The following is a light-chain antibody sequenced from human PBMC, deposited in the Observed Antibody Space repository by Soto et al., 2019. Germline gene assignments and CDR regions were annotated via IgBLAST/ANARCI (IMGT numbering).Light chain of an antibody. Sequence: QSVLTQPASVSGSPGQSITISCTGTISDIGGYEYVSWYQQHPGKAPRLMIYEVTYRPSGVSNRFSGSKSGSTASLTISGLQAEDEADYYCSSYTDSSTIGLEVFGTGTKVTVL. V-gene: IGLV2-14*01. CDR2: EVT. CDR3: SSYTDSSTIGLEV. J-gene: IGLJ1*01. CDR1: ISDIGGYEY.